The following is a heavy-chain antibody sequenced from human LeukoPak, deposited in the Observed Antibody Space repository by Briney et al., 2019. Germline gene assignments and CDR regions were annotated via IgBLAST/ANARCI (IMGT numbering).Heavy chain of an antibody. D-gene: IGHD2-21*02. J-gene: IGHJ5*02. CDR3: ARDASGSVVVTASWFDP. CDR1: GFTFSSYS. CDR2: ISSSSSTI. V-gene: IGHV3-48*02. Sequence: PGGSLRLSRAASGFTFSSYSMNWVRQAPGKGLEWVSYISSSSSTISYADSVKGRFTISRHKAKHTLYLQMNSLRDEDTAVYYCARDASGSVVVTASWFDPWGQGTLVTVSS.